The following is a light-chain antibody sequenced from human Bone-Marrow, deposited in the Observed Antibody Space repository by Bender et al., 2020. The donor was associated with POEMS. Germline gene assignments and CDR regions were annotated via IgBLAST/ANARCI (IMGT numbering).Light chain of an antibody. CDR1: SRDVGRSSL. V-gene: IGLV2-23*02. CDR3: CSYAGSMSLL. Sequence: QSALTQPASVSGSPGQSITISCTGTSRDVGRSSLVSWSQHHPDKAPKLIIYEVNSRPSGVSNRFSGSKSGNTASLTISGLQAEDEADYYCCSYAGSMSLLFGGGTRLTVL. CDR2: EVN. J-gene: IGLJ2*01.